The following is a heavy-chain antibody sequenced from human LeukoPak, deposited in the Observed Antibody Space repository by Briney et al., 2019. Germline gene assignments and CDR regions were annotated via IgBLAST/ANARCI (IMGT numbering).Heavy chain of an antibody. V-gene: IGHV3-48*03. CDR3: VRGGGSCCPFNAFDI. CDR2: ISISGSTI. CDR1: GFTFSSYE. J-gene: IGHJ3*02. Sequence: GGSLRLPCAASGFTFSSYEMNWVRQAPGKGLEWVSYISISGSTIYNADSVKGRFTISRDNAKNSLYLQMNSLRAEDTAVYYCVRGGGSCCPFNAFDIWGQGTMVTVSS. D-gene: IGHD2-15*01.